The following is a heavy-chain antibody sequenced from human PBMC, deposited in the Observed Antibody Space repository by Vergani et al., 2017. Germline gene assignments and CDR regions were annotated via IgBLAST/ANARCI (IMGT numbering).Heavy chain of an antibody. J-gene: IGHJ6*03. CDR3: ARDRGDWRYSRYFYNYYMDV. Sequence: QVQLVESGGGVVQPGGSLRLSCAASGFTFTNYGMHWVRQAPGKGLEWVALISYDGTNKYYTNSVRGRFTISRDNSKSTLFLQMNSLRVEDMAVYYCARDRGDWRYSRYFYNYYMDVWGKGTTVTVSS. D-gene: IGHD2-8*02. V-gene: IGHV3-30*19. CDR1: GFTFTNYG. CDR2: ISYDGTNK.